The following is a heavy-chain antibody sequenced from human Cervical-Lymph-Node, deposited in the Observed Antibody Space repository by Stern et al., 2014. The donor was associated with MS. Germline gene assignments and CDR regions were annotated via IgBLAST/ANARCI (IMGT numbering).Heavy chain of an antibody. J-gene: IGHJ4*02. CDR2: ISYDGRDK. Sequence: QVQLVESGGGVVQTGRSLRLSCAASGFVFRRYALHWVSQAPGKGLEWVALISYDGRDKYYTDSVKRRFTVSRDNSNNTVDLEMNSLRLEDTAVYYCAKGGSGSYLDWGQGSLVTVSS. D-gene: IGHD1-26*01. CDR1: GFVFRRYA. CDR3: AKGGSGSYLD. V-gene: IGHV3-30*04.